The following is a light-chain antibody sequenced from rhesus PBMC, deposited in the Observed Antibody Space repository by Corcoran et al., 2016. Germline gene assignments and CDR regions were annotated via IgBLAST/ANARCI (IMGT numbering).Light chain of an antibody. Sequence: EIVMTQSPATLSLSPGETATISCRTSQSVSSYLAWYQQKPGQAPRLLIYGASSRATGIQGRFSGSGSGTDFTLTINSLEPGDFAIYYCQETSNPYSFGQGTKVEIK. CDR1: QSVSSY. CDR3: QETSNPYS. CDR2: GAS. V-gene: IGKV3-31*02. J-gene: IGKJ2*01.